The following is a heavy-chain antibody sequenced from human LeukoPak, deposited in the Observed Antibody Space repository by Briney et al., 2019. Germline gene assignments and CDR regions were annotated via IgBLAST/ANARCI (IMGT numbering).Heavy chain of an antibody. CDR1: GGSISRGDYY. CDR3: ASITMVRGAYAQIDD. Sequence: SETLSLTCTVSGGSISRGDYYWSWIRQPPGKGLEWIGYIYYSGSTYYNPSLRSRVAMSVDTSKNQFSLKLSSVTAADTAVYYCASITMVRGAYAQIDDWGQGTLVTVSS. CDR2: IYYSGST. D-gene: IGHD3-10*01. J-gene: IGHJ4*02. V-gene: IGHV4-30-4*01.